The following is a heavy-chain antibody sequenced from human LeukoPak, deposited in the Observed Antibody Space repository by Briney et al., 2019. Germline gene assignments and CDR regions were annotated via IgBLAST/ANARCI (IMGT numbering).Heavy chain of an antibody. CDR1: GFTFSHYW. D-gene: IGHD3/OR15-3a*01. J-gene: IGHJ4*02. Sequence: GGSLRLSCAASGFTFSHYWMHWVRQAPGKGLEWVSRIKTDGTTTTYAGSVDGRFTISRDNAKNTLYLQMNSLRAEDTAVYYCARGWTGYYAIDNWGQGTLVTVSS. CDR2: IKTDGTTT. CDR3: ARGWTGYYAIDN. V-gene: IGHV3-74*03.